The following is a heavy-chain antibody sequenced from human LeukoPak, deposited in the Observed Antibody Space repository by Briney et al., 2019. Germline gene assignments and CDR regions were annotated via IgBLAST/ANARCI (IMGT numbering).Heavy chain of an antibody. CDR3: ARGYGSYAY. J-gene: IGHJ4*02. CDR1: GGSISGYY. V-gene: IGHV4-4*07. Sequence: PSETLSLTCTVSGGSISGYYWNWIRQPAEKGLEWIGRIYASGNTNYNPTLKSRVTVSVDTSKNQFSLKLNFVTAAGTAVYYCARGYGSYAYWGQGTLVTVSS. D-gene: IGHD2-8*01. CDR2: IYASGNT.